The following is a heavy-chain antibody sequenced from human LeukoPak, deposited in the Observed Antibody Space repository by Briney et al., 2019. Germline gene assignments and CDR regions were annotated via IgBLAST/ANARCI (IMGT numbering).Heavy chain of an antibody. CDR3: ARVSYCSSTSCPYNWFDP. Sequence: ASVKVSCKASGYTFTSYGISWVRQAPGQGLEWMGGIIPIFGTANYAQKFQGRVTITADESTSTAYMELSSLRSEDTAVYYCARVSYCSSTSCPYNWFDPWGQGTLVTVSS. V-gene: IGHV1-69*13. D-gene: IGHD2-2*01. CDR1: GYTFTSYG. J-gene: IGHJ5*02. CDR2: IIPIFGTA.